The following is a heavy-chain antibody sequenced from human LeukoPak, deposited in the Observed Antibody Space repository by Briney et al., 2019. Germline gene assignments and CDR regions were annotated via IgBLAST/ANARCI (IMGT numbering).Heavy chain of an antibody. CDR1: GFTFSSYG. V-gene: IGHV3-30*18. Sequence: GGSLRLACAASGFTFSSYGMHRVRQAPGKGLEWVAVISYDGSNKDYADSVKGRFTISRDNSKNTLNLQMNSLRADDTAVYYCAKGQKYSSSPGFDPWGQGTLVTVSS. CDR2: ISYDGSNK. J-gene: IGHJ5*02. CDR3: AKGQKYSSSPGFDP. D-gene: IGHD6-19*01.